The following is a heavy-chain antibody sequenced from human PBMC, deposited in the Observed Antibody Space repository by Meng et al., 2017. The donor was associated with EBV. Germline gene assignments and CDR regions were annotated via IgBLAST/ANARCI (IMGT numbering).Heavy chain of an antibody. CDR2: ISAYNGNT. CDR3: ARDGRLYDTPSPFDY. V-gene: IGHV1-18*01. D-gene: IGHD3-22*01. CDR1: GYTFTSYG. J-gene: IGHJ4*02. Sequence: VQLVQSGAEVKKPGSSVKVSCKASGYTFTSYGISWVRQAPGQGLGWMGWISAYNGNTNYAQKLQGRVTMTTDTSTSTAYMELRSLRSDDTAVYYCARDGRLYDTPSPFDYWGQGTLVTVSS.